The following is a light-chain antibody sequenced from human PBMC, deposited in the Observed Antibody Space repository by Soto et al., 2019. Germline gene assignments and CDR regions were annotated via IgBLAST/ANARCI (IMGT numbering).Light chain of an antibody. J-gene: IGKJ1*01. V-gene: IGKV3-15*01. Sequence: EIVMTQSPATLSLSPGERPTLSCRASQRVRSKLAWYQQKPGQAPRLLVFGAATRATGIPARCSGSGSGAELALTISSLQSEDFAVYYCQQYNNWPSWTFGQGTKVYI. CDR1: QRVRSK. CDR3: QQYNNWPSWT. CDR2: GAA.